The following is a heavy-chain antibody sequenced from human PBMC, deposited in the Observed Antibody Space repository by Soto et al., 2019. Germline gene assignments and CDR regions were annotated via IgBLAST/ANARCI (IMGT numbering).Heavy chain of an antibody. CDR3: ARMYSSGWYGVYYYGMDV. CDR1: GFTFSSYG. D-gene: IGHD6-19*01. V-gene: IGHV3-33*01. Sequence: VGSLRLSCAASGFTFSSYGMHWVRQAPGKGLEWVAVIWYDGSNKYYADSVKGRFTISRDNSKNTLYLQMNSLRAEDTAVYYCARMYSSGWYGVYYYGMDVWGQGTTVTVSS. CDR2: IWYDGSNK. J-gene: IGHJ6*02.